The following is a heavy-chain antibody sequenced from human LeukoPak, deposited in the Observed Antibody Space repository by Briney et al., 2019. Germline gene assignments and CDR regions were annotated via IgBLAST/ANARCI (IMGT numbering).Heavy chain of an antibody. CDR2: IYYTGST. D-gene: IGHD6-6*01. Sequence: SETLSLTCTVSGGSISNYYWSWIRQPSGKGPGWIGYIYYTGSTNYNPSLTSRVNISVDTSKNQFSLNLTSVTAADTAVYYCARWGSIAVARFDYWGQGTLVTVSS. V-gene: IGHV4-59*01. CDR1: GGSISNYY. J-gene: IGHJ4*02. CDR3: ARWGSIAVARFDY.